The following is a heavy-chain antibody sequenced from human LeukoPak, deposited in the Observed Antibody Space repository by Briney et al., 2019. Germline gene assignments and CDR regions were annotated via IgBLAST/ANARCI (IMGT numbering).Heavy chain of an antibody. J-gene: IGHJ4*02. CDR3: AKGIESSGTYYTSFDY. V-gene: IGHV3-23*01. CDR2: ISISGGST. D-gene: IGHD1-26*01. Sequence: GGSLRLSCAASGFTFSSYAMSWVRQAPGKGLEWVSAISISGGSTYYADSVKGRFAISRDNSKNTLYLQMSSLRAEDTAVYYCAKGIESSGTYYTSFDYWGQGTLVTVSS. CDR1: GFTFSSYA.